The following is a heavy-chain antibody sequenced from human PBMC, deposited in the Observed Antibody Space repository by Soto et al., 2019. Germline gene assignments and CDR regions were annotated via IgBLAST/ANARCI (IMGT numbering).Heavy chain of an antibody. CDR2: MNPNSGNT. CDR3: ARAVVVPAAIVWYYYYMDV. D-gene: IGHD2-2*01. J-gene: IGHJ6*03. CDR1: GYTFTSYD. V-gene: IGHV1-8*01. Sequence: EASVKVSCKASGYTFTSYDINWVRQATGQGLEWMGWMNPNSGNTGYAQKFQGRVTMTRNTSISTAYMELSSLRSEDTAVYYCARAVVVPAAIVWYYYYMDVWGKGTTVTVSS.